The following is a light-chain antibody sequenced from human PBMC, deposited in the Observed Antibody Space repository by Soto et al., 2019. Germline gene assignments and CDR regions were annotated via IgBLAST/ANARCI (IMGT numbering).Light chain of an antibody. J-gene: IGLJ3*02. CDR2: EVS. V-gene: IGLV2-14*01. CDR3: SSYTTTTLL. CDR1: SSDIGSNNY. Sequence: QSALPQPASVSGSPGQSITISCTGTSSDIGSNNYVSWFQQRPGKAPTLIIYEVSNRPSGVSTHISGSKSGNTASLTISGLLPDDEAEYYCSSYTTTTLLFGGGTKLTVL.